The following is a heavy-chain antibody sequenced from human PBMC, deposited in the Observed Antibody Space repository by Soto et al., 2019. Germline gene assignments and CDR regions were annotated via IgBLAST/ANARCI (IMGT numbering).Heavy chain of an antibody. CDR3: ASPKIAFYNWFDP. J-gene: IGHJ5*02. D-gene: IGHD3-3*02. CDR2: VYYSGSA. CDR1: GASISSSTFY. Sequence: SETLSLTCTVSGASISSSTFYWGWIRQPPGKGLEWIGTVYYSGSAYYNPSLKSRLTISVDTSKNQFSLKLSSVTAADSALYYCASPKIAFYNWFDPWGQGTLVTVSS. V-gene: IGHV4-39*01.